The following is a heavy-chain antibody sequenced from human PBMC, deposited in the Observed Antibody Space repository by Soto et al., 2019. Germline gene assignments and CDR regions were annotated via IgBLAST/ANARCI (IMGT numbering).Heavy chain of an antibody. J-gene: IGHJ6*02. Sequence: GGSLRLSCAASGFTFSSYAVSWVRQAPGEGLEWVSAISGSGGSTYYGDSVKGRFTISRDKSKTTLYLQMNILSVEDTDVYYCAKDPQKWGSGSYYRYYYGMDVWGQGTTVTVSS. D-gene: IGHD3-10*01. V-gene: IGHV3-23*01. CDR1: GFTFSSYA. CDR2: ISGSGGST. CDR3: AKDPQKWGSGSYYRYYYGMDV.